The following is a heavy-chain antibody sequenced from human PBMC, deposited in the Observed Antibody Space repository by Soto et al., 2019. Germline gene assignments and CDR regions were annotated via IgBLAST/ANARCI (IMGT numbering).Heavy chain of an antibody. CDR3: AHRRDVGLRFLEWLLYVDWFDP. CDR1: GCPLSNRGVC. Sequence: SVPTRAHPTHTVALSCTLSGCPLSNRGVCVFWIRQPPGKARGWRALIYWNDYKRYGPSLKSRLTITKDTSKNQVVLTMTNMDPVDTATYYCAHRRDVGLRFLEWLLYVDWFDPWGQGTLVTVSS. V-gene: IGHV2-5*01. J-gene: IGHJ5*02. D-gene: IGHD3-3*01. CDR2: IYWNDYK.